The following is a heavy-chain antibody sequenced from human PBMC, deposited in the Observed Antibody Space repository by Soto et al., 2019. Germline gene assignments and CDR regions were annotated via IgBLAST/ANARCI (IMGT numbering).Heavy chain of an antibody. V-gene: IGHV4-39*01. CDR1: GGSISSNNYY. D-gene: IGHD4-17*01. CDR2: SNYSGST. CDR3: ARHVTTVTTQDFDF. J-gene: IGHJ4*02. Sequence: QLQLQESGPGLVKPSETLSLTCTVSGGSISSNNYYWGWIRQPPGKGLEWIGSSNYSGSTYYNPSLKSRVTISVDTSKNQFSLKLSSVTAADTAVFYCARHVTTVTTQDFDFWGQGTLVIVSS.